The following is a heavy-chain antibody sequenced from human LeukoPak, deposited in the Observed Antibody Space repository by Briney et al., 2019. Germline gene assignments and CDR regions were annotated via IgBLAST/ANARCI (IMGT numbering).Heavy chain of an antibody. CDR1: GYSFNSQG. D-gene: IGHD2-8*01. J-gene: IGHJ5*02. V-gene: IGHV7-4-1*02. CDR3: ARTVYCTNGVCPAGPIHWFDP. Sequence: GASVKVSCKASGYSFNSQGMNWVRQAPGQGLEWMGWINTNTGNPTYAQGFTGRFVFSLDTSVSTAYLQISSLKAEDTAVYYCARTVYCTNGVCPAGPIHWFDPWGQGTLVTVSS. CDR2: INTNTGNP.